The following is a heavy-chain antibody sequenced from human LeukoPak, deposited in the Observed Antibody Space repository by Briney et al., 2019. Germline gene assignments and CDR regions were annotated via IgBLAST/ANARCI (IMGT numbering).Heavy chain of an antibody. V-gene: IGHV1-2*02. Sequence: PSVKVSCKASGYTFTGYYMHCVPHAPGQGLEWMGCITPNSGGANYAQKFQGRVTMTRDTSISTAYLQWSSLKASDTAMYYCARLPYSSSLNRYYYYYMDVWGKGTTVTVSS. CDR1: GYTFTGYY. CDR3: ARLPYSSSLNRYYYYYMDV. D-gene: IGHD6-6*01. J-gene: IGHJ6*03. CDR2: ITPNSGGA.